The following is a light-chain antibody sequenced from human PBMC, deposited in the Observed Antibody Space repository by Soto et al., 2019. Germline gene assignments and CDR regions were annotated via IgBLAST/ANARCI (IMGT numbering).Light chain of an antibody. J-gene: IGLJ1*01. CDR2: EVN. Sequence: QSVLTQPPSASGSPGQSVTISCTGTSSDVGDYNYVSWYQQHPGKAPKLMIYEVNKRPSGVPDRFSGSKSGNTASLTVSGLQAEDEADYYCSSYAGSNNYVFGTGTKVTVL. V-gene: IGLV2-8*01. CDR1: SSDVGDYNY. CDR3: SSYAGSNNYV.